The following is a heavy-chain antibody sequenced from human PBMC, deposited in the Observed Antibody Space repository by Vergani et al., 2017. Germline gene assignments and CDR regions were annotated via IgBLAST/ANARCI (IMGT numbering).Heavy chain of an antibody. Sequence: QVQLVQSGAEVKKPGASVKVSCKASGYTFTSYGISWVRQAPGQGLEWMGWIIPILGIANYAQKFQGRVTITADKSTSTAYMELSRLRSEDTAVYYCARAPLNYDFWSGYYNQDYYYYMDVWGKGTTVTVSS. V-gene: IGHV1-69*10. J-gene: IGHJ6*03. CDR3: ARAPLNYDFWSGYYNQDYYYYMDV. CDR1: GYTFTSYG. CDR2: IIPILGIA. D-gene: IGHD3-3*01.